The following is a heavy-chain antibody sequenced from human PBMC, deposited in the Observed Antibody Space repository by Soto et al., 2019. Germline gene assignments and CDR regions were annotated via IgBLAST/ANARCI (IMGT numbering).Heavy chain of an antibody. CDR1: GFTFDDYG. CDR3: AKGPGMGSYRDYYYGMDV. Sequence: GSLRLSCAASGFTFDDYGMSWVRQAPGKGLEWVSGINWNGGSTGNADSVKGRFTISRDNAKNSLYLQMNSLRAEDTALYYCAKGPGMGSYRDYYYGMDVWGQGTTVTAP. V-gene: IGHV3-20*04. J-gene: IGHJ6*02. CDR2: INWNGGST. D-gene: IGHD3-10*01.